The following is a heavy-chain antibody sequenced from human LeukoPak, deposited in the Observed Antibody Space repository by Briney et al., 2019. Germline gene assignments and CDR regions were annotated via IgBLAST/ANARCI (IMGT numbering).Heavy chain of an antibody. D-gene: IGHD6-13*01. CDR2: ISYDGSNK. J-gene: IGHJ3*02. CDR3: ARIVAYSSSWYYSAFDI. Sequence: RGSLRLSCAASGFTFSSYAMHWVRQAPGKGLEWVAVISYDGSNKYYADSVKGRFTISRDNSKNTLYLQMNSLRAEDTAVYYCARIVAYSSSWYYSAFDIWGQGTMVTVSS. CDR1: GFTFSSYA. V-gene: IGHV3-30*04.